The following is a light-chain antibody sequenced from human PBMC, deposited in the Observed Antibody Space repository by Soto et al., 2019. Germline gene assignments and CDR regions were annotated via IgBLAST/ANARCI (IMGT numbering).Light chain of an antibody. CDR2: WAS. V-gene: IGKV4-1*01. J-gene: IGKJ4*01. CDR1: QSVLYSSNNKNY. CDR3: QQYYSTPLT. Sequence: DIVMTQSPDSLAVSLGERATINCKSSQSVLYSSNNKNYLAWYHQKPGQPPKLLIYWASTRESGFPDRFSGSGSGTDFTLTICSLQAEDVAVYYCQQYYSTPLTFGGGTKVDIK.